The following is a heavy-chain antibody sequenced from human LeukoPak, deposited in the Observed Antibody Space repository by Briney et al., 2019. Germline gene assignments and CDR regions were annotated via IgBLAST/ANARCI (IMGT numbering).Heavy chain of an antibody. CDR1: GGSISSYY. J-gene: IGHJ6*03. CDR2: IYYSGST. D-gene: IGHD6-13*01. CDR3: AAIYPGYSSSWHYYYYYYYMDV. Sequence: SETLSLTCTVSGGSISSYYWSWIRQPPGKGLEWIGYIYYSGSTYYNPSLKSRVTISVDTSKNQFSLKLSSVTAADTAVYYCAAIYPGYSSSWHYYYYYYYMDVWGKGTTVTVSS. V-gene: IGHV4-59*04.